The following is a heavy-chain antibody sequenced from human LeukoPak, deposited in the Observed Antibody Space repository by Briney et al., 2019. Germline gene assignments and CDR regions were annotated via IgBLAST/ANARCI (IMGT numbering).Heavy chain of an antibody. D-gene: IGHD1-20*01. V-gene: IGHV1-46*01. Sequence: ASVKVSCKASGYTFTSYYMHWVRPAPGQGLEWVGIINPSGGSTSYAQKFQGRVTMTRDTSTSTVYMELRSLRSDDTAVYYCARNNWNRNFDYWGQGTLVTVSS. CDR3: ARNNWNRNFDY. CDR2: INPSGGST. CDR1: GYTFTSYY. J-gene: IGHJ4*02.